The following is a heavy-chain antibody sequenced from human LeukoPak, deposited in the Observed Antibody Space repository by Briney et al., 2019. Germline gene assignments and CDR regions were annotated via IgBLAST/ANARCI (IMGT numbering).Heavy chain of an antibody. V-gene: IGHV4-39*07. D-gene: IGHD6-19*01. CDR2: IYYSGST. J-gene: IGHJ6*03. CDR3: ARITGHSSGRYQHYYYYYYMDV. CDR1: GGSISSSSYY. Sequence: SETLSLTCTVSGGSISSSSYYWGWIRQPPGKGLEWIGSIYYSGSTYYNPSLKSRVTISVDTSKNQFSLKLSSVTAADTAVYYCARITGHSSGRYQHYYYYYYMDVWGKGTTVTVSS.